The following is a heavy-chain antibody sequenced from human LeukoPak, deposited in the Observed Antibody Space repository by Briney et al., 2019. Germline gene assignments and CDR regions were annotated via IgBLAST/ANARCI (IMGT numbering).Heavy chain of an antibody. CDR3: ARDAQITIFGVAVHAFDI. D-gene: IGHD3-3*01. Sequence: PGGSLRLSCAASGFTSSNYWMSWVRQAPGKGLEWVAHINKDGSEKYYVDSVKGRFTISRDNAKNSLYLQMNSLRAEDTAVYYCARDAQITIFGVAVHAFDIWGQGTMVTVSS. V-gene: IGHV3-7*01. J-gene: IGHJ3*02. CDR2: INKDGSEK. CDR1: GFTSSNYW.